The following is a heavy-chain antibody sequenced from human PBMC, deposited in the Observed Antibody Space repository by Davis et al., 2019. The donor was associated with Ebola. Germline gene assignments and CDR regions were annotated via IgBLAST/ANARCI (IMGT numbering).Heavy chain of an antibody. J-gene: IGHJ6*02. CDR1: GFTFTSYA. Sequence: PGGSLRLSCEASGFTFTSYALHWVRHAPGKGLEWVAVISFDGRNKYYGDSVRGRFTISRDNSKHMLYLQMSSLRGEDTAVYYCATGPQGTLFNFYGMDVWGQGTTVTVSS. D-gene: IGHD2-21*01. V-gene: IGHV3-30*04. CDR3: ATGPQGTLFNFYGMDV. CDR2: ISFDGRNK.